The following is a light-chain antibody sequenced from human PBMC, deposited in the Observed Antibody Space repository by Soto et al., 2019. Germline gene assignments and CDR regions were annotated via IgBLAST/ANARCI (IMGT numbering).Light chain of an antibody. CDR2: AAS. J-gene: IGKJ2*01. CDR1: QSVSSD. Sequence: EIVMTQSPATLSVSPGERATLSCRASQSVSSDLAWYQQKPGQAPRLLIYAASTRATGIPARFSGSGSGTEFTLTISSLQSEDFALYYCQHYNDWVKTFGHGTKLEIK. CDR3: QHYNDWVKT. V-gene: IGKV3-15*01.